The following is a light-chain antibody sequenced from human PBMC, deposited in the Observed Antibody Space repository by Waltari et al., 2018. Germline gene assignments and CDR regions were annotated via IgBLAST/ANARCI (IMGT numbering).Light chain of an antibody. CDR3: QQHSNWLT. CDR2: DAS. Sequence: ATLSCRASQSVSNSLVWYQQKPGQAPRLLISDASNRATGIPARFSGSGSGTDFTLTINSLEPEDFAVYYCQQHSNWLTFGGGTKVEIK. J-gene: IGKJ4*01. V-gene: IGKV3-11*01. CDR1: QSVSNS.